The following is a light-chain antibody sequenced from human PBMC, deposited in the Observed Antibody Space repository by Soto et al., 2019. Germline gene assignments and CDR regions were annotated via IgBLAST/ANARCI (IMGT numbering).Light chain of an antibody. Sequence: QSALTQPASVSVSLGLSITISCTGTSSDVGSYNLVSWYQQHPGKAPKLMIYEVSKRPSGVSNRFSGSKSGNTASLTISGLQAEDEADYYCCSYAGSSYVFGTGTKVTVL. J-gene: IGLJ1*01. CDR1: SSDVGSYNL. V-gene: IGLV2-23*02. CDR2: EVS. CDR3: CSYAGSSYV.